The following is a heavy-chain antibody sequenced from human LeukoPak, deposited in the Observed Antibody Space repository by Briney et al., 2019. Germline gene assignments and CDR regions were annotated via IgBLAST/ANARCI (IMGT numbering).Heavy chain of an antibody. V-gene: IGHV3-23*01. Sequence: GGSLRLSCAASGFTFSSNGMSWVRPAPGKGLEWVSAISGSGGSTYYADSVKGRFTISRDNSKNTLYLQMNSLRAEDTAVYYCAKAAPESGAFDYWGQGTLVTVSS. CDR1: GFTFSSNG. D-gene: IGHD2-15*01. CDR3: AKAAPESGAFDY. CDR2: ISGSGGST. J-gene: IGHJ4*02.